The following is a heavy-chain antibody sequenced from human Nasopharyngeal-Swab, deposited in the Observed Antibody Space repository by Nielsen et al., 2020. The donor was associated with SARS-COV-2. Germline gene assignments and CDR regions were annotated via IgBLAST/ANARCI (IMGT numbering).Heavy chain of an antibody. Sequence: SETLSLTCTVSGGSISSYYWSWIRQPPGKGLEWIGYIYYSGSTNYNPSLKSRVTISVDTSKNQFSLKLSSVTAADTAVYYCARGVVVVAGVDTAMCYFDYWGQGTLVTVSS. V-gene: IGHV4-59*01. CDR2: IYYSGST. CDR1: GGSISSYY. J-gene: IGHJ4*02. CDR3: ARGVVVVAGVDTAMCYFDY. D-gene: IGHD2-15*01.